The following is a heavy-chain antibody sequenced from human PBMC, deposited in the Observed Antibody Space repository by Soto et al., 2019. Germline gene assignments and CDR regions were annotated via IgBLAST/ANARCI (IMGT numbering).Heavy chain of an antibody. CDR2: MNPNSGNT. CDR3: ARGWYYGSGSPFDP. CDR1: GYTFTSYD. Sequence: QVQLVKSGAEWKKPGASVKVSCKASGYTFTSYDITWVRQAPGQGLEWMGWMNPNSGNTGYAQKFQGRVTMTRNTSISTAYMELSSLRSEDTAVYYCARGWYYGSGSPFDPWGQGTLVTVSS. V-gene: IGHV1-8*01. J-gene: IGHJ5*02. D-gene: IGHD3-10*01.